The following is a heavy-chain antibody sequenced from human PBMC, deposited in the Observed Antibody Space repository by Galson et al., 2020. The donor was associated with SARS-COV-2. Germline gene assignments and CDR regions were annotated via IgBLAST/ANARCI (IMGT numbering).Heavy chain of an antibody. CDR1: GGSISSGGYS. J-gene: IGHJ4*02. CDR3: ARETIAAAGTAEDY. V-gene: IGHV4-30-4*07. D-gene: IGHD6-13*01. CDR2: IYYSGST. Sequence: SETLSLTCAVSGGSISSGGYSWSWIRQPPGKGLEWIGYIYYSGSTYYNPSLKSRVTISVDTSKNQFSLKLSSVTAADTAVYYCARETIAAAGTAEDYWGQGTLVTVSS.